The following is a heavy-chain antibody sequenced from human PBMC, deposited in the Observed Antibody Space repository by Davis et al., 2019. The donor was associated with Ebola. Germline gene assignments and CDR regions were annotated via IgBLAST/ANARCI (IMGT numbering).Heavy chain of an antibody. CDR1: GFTLTSYE. D-gene: IGHD1-1*01. CDR2: ISSRGNSI. Sequence: PGGSLRLSCAASGFTLTSYEMNWVRQAPGKGLEWVSYISSRGNSIYYADSVKGRFTISRDNAKNTLYLQMNSLRAEDTAVYYCARGGVQLERYYYYYGMDVWGQGTTVTVSS. CDR3: ARGGVQLERYYYYYGMDV. J-gene: IGHJ6*02. V-gene: IGHV3-48*03.